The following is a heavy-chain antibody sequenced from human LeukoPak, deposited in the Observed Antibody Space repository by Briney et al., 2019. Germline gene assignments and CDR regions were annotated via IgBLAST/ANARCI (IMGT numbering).Heavy chain of an antibody. V-gene: IGHV3-21*01. CDR1: GFTFSSYS. J-gene: IGHJ4*02. CDR2: ISSSSSYI. CDR3: ARERGGGSSGLVYFDY. Sequence: GGSLRLSCAATGFTFSSYSMNWVRQAPGKGLEWVSSISSSSSYIYYADSVKGRFTISRDNAKNSLYLQMNSLRAEDTAVYYCARERGGGSSGLVYFDYWGQGTLVTVSS. D-gene: IGHD6-13*01.